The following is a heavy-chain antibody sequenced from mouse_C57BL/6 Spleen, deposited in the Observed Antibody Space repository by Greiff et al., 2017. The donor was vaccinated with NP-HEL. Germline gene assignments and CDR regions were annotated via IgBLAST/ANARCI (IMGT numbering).Heavy chain of an antibody. Sequence: QVQLQQSGPELVKPGASVKISCKASGYAFSSSWLNWVKQRPGKGLEWIGRIYPGDGDTNYNGKFKGKATLTADKSSSTAYMQLSSLTSEDSAVYICARDYYGSSYRYFDVWGTGTTVTVSS. V-gene: IGHV1-82*01. CDR2: IYPGDGDT. D-gene: IGHD1-1*01. CDR3: ARDYYGSSYRYFDV. CDR1: GYAFSSSW. J-gene: IGHJ1*03.